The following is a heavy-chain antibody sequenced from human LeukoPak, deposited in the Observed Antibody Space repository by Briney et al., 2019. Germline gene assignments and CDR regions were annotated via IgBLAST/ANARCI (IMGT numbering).Heavy chain of an antibody. CDR1: GFTFSNYW. V-gene: IGHV3-7*01. CDR2: IKQDGSEI. D-gene: IGHD5-18*01. Sequence: GGSLRLSCVASGFTFSNYWMSWVRQAPGKGLEWVANIKQDGSEIYYVGSVKGRFTISRDNAKNSLYLQMNSLRAEDTAVYYCARRGYSYGSLPYYYYYYYMDVWGKGTTVTVSS. CDR3: ARRGYSYGSLPYYYYYYYMDV. J-gene: IGHJ6*03.